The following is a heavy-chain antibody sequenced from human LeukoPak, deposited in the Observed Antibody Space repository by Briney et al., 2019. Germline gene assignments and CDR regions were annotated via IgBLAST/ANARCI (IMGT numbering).Heavy chain of an antibody. Sequence: PSETLSLTCTVSGGSISSYYWSWIRQPPGKGLEWIGYIYYSGSTNYNPSLKSRVTISVDTSKNQFSLKLSSVTAADTAVYYCARALYSYGYLVFDYWGQGTLVTVSS. D-gene: IGHD5-18*01. CDR2: IYYSGST. J-gene: IGHJ4*02. CDR3: ARALYSYGYLVFDY. CDR1: GGSISSYY. V-gene: IGHV4-59*08.